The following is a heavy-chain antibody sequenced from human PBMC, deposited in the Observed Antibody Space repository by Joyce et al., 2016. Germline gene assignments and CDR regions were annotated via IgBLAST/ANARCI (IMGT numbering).Heavy chain of an antibody. CDR1: GGSISSAHR. Sequence: QVQLQESGPGLVKPSGTLSLTCAVSGGSISSAHRWSWVRQPPGKGLELIGESYLGGSTTYNPSRKSRVTISVDKSKKQLALKMNSVTAADTAVYYCARNGAYSQDSWGQGTLVAVSS. CDR2: SYLGGST. V-gene: IGHV4-4*02. J-gene: IGHJ5*01. D-gene: IGHD5-12*01. CDR3: ARNGAYSQDS.